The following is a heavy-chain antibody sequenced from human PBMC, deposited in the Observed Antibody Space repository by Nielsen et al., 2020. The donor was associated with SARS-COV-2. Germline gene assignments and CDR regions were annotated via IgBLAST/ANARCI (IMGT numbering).Heavy chain of an antibody. CDR1: GGSISSYY. CDR3: ARHGIVGYCSSTSCYDRGMDV. Sequence: LRLSCTVSGGSISSYYWSWIRQPPGKGLEWIGYIYYSGSTNYNPSLKSRVTISVDTSKNQFSLKLSSVTAADTAVYYCARHGIVGYCSSTSCYDRGMDVWGQGTTVTVSS. V-gene: IGHV4-59*08. J-gene: IGHJ6*02. D-gene: IGHD2-2*01. CDR2: IYYSGST.